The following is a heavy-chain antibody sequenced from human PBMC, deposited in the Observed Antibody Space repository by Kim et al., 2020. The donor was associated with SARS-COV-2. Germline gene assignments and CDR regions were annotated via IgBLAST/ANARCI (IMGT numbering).Heavy chain of an antibody. D-gene: IGHD6-19*01. CDR1: GYVFTGYY. Sequence: ASVKVSCKASGYVFTGYYMHWVRQAPGQGLEWMGRINPNNGGTDYAQKFQGRLTMTRDTSITTGYMELNSLTSDDTAIYYCARDGTPGWPFDYWGQGTLVSVSS. CDR2: INPNNGGT. J-gene: IGHJ4*02. CDR3: ARDGTPGWPFDY. V-gene: IGHV1-2*06.